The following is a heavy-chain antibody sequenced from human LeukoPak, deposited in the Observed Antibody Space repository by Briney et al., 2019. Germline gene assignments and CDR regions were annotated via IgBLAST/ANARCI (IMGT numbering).Heavy chain of an antibody. Sequence: ASVKVSCKASGYTFTGYYMHWVRQAPGQGLEWMGWINPNSGGTNYAQKFQGRVTMTRDTSISTAYMELSRLRSDDTAVYYCARGVGCSSTSCYGGDWFDPWGQGTLVTVSS. CDR1: GYTFTGYY. D-gene: IGHD2-2*01. V-gene: IGHV1-2*02. CDR3: ARGVGCSSTSCYGGDWFDP. J-gene: IGHJ5*02. CDR2: INPNSGGT.